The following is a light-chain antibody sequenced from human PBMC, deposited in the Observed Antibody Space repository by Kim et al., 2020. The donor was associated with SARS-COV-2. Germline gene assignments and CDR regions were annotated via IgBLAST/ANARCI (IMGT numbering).Light chain of an antibody. Sequence: RFTISCSGSRSNIGSNTVNWYQQLPGAAPNLLIYSNNHLAAGIPDRFSGSKSGTSACLAISGLQSEDEAGYYCAAWEDNLSGLWVFGGGTQLTVL. J-gene: IGLJ3*02. CDR2: SNN. V-gene: IGLV1-44*01. CDR3: AAWEDNLSGLWV. CDR1: RSNIGSNT.